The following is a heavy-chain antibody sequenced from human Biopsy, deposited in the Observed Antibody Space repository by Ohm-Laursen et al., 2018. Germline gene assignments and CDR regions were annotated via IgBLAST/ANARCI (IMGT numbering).Heavy chain of an antibody. V-gene: IGHV4-61*08. CDR2: IYHDGNT. J-gene: IGHJ5*02. Sequence: SETLSLTCSVSGASVSSSDYYWGWVRQPPGKGLEWIGYIYHDGNTSDNPSLKSRLTMSRDTSKNQFSLKLTSVTAADTAIYYCAGGRCGDDCHRSRVWFDPWGQGTLVTVSS. D-gene: IGHD2-21*02. CDR1: GASVSSSDYY. CDR3: AGGRCGDDCHRSRVWFDP.